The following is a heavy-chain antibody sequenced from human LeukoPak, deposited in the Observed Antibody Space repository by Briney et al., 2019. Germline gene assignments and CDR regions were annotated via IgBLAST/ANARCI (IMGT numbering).Heavy chain of an antibody. CDR2: ISGSGGST. D-gene: IGHD6-19*01. CDR1: GFTFSSYA. CDR3: AKDRSSGWYGNYFDY. J-gene: IGHJ4*02. Sequence: GGSLRLSCAASGFTFSSYAMSWVRQAPGKGLEWVSAISGSGGSTYYADSVKSRFTISRDNSKNTLYLQMNSLRAEDTAVYYCAKDRSSGWYGNYFDYWGQGTLVTVSS. V-gene: IGHV3-23*01.